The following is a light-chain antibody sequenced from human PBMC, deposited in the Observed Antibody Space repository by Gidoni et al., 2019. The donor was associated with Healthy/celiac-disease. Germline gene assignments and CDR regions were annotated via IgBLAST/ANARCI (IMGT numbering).Light chain of an antibody. Sequence: QSALTQPASVSGSPGQSITISCTGTSSDVGGYNYVSCYQQHPGKARKLMIYDFSNRPSGVANRFSGSKSGNTASLTISGLQAEDEADYYCSSYTSSSLYVFGTGTKVTVL. CDR1: SSDVGGYNY. V-gene: IGLV2-14*03. J-gene: IGLJ1*01. CDR3: SSYTSSSLYV. CDR2: DFS.